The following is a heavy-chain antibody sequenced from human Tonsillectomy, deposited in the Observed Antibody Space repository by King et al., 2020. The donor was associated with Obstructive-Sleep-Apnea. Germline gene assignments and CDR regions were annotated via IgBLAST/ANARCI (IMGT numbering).Heavy chain of an antibody. CDR1: GGSISSSIYS. J-gene: IGHJ4*02. CDR3: ARDDYGDNSRYFDY. D-gene: IGHD4-23*01. Sequence: LQLQESGPGLVKPSETLSLTCTVSGGSISSSIYSWGWIRQPPGKGLEWIGSIYYSGSTYYNPSLKSRFTISLDTSKNQFSLKLSSVTAADTAVYYCARDDYGDNSRYFDYWGQGSLVTVSS. V-gene: IGHV4-39*07. CDR2: IYYSGST.